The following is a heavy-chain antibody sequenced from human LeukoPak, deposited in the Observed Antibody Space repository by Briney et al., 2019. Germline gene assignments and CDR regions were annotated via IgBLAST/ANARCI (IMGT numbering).Heavy chain of an antibody. D-gene: IGHD1-26*01. CDR1: GYTFTGYY. CDR2: INPNSGGT. Sequence: ASVKVSCKASGYTFTGYYMHWVRQAPGQGLEWMGWINPNSGGTNYAQKFQGRVTMTRDTSISTAYMELSRLRSDDTAVYYCAREAYSGSRRHFFDIWGQGTMVTVSS. CDR3: AREAYSGSRRHFFDI. J-gene: IGHJ3*02. V-gene: IGHV1-2*02.